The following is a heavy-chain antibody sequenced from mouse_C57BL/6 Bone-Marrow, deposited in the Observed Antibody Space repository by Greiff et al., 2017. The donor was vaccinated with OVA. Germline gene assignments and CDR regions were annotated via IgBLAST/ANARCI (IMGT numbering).Heavy chain of an antibody. D-gene: IGHD4-1*01. Sequence: EVKLQESGPELVKPGASVKMSCKASGYTFTDYNMHWVKQSHGKSLEWIGYINPNNGGTSYNQKFKGKATLTVNKSSSTAYMELRSLTSEDSAVYYCARPGTKGELADWGQGTLVTVSA. J-gene: IGHJ3*01. CDR2: INPNNGGT. CDR3: ARPGTKGELAD. CDR1: GYTFTDYN. V-gene: IGHV1-22*01.